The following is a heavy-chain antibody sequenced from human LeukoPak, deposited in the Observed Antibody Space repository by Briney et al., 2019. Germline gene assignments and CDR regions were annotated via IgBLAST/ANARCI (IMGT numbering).Heavy chain of an antibody. CDR1: GYSFTSYW. CDR3: ARLSLIAAAGPGYFDY. Sequence: GESLKISCKGSGYSFTSYWIGWVRQMPGKGLEWMGIIYPGDSDTRYSPSFQGQVTISADKSISTAYLQWSSLKASGTAMYYCARLSLIAAAGPGYFDYWGQGTLVTVSS. V-gene: IGHV5-51*01. CDR2: IYPGDSDT. D-gene: IGHD6-13*01. J-gene: IGHJ4*02.